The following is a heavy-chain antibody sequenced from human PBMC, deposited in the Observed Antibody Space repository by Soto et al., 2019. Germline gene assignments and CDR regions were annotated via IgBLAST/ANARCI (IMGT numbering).Heavy chain of an antibody. CDR3: ARVLPPDDIVVVVAPRDDAFDI. Sequence: SVKVSCKASGGTFSSYTISWVRQAPGQRLEWMERIIPILGIANYAQKFQGRVTITADKSTSTAYMELSSLRSEDTAVYYCARVLPPDDIVVVVAPRDDAFDIWGQGTMVTVSS. CDR1: GGTFSSYT. D-gene: IGHD2-15*01. J-gene: IGHJ3*02. CDR2: IIPILGIA. V-gene: IGHV1-69*02.